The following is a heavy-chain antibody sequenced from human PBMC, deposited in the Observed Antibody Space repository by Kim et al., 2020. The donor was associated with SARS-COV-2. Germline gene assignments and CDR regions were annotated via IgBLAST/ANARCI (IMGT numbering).Heavy chain of an antibody. Sequence: SETLSLTCTVSGGSISSGGYYWSWIRQHPGKGLEWIGYIYYSGSTYYNPSLKSRVTISVDTSKNQLSLKLSSVTAADTAVYYCAREDTQRSYGMDVWGQGTTVTVSS. J-gene: IGHJ6*02. D-gene: IGHD5-18*01. CDR3: AREDTQRSYGMDV. CDR1: GGSISSGGYY. CDR2: IYYSGST. V-gene: IGHV4-31*03.